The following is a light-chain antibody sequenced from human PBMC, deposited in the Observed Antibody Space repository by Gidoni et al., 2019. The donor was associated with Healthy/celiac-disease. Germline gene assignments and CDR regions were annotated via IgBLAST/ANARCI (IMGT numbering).Light chain of an antibody. CDR3: QAWDSSTVV. V-gene: IGLV3-1*01. CDR1: KLGDKY. Sequence: SYDLTQPPSVSVPPGQTASITCSGDKLGDKYACWYQQKPGQSPVRVIYQDSKRPSGIPERFSGSNSGNTATLTISGTQAMDEADYYCQAWDSSTVVFGGGTKLTVL. CDR2: QDS. J-gene: IGLJ2*01.